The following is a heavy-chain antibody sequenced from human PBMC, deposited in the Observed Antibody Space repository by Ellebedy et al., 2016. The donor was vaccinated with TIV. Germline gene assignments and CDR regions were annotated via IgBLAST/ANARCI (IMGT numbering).Heavy chain of an antibody. V-gene: IGHV4-39*01. D-gene: IGHD2-2*01. J-gene: IGHJ5*02. CDR3: ARPAYPSSTGNGWFDP. Sequence: MPSETLSLTCTVSGCPISSSSYYWGWIRQHPGKGLEWIGRIYYSGRTYYNPSLKSRVTISVDMSKNQFSLKLSSVTAADTAVYYCARPAYPSSTGNGWFDPWGQGTLVTVSS. CDR2: IYYSGRT. CDR1: GCPISSSSYY.